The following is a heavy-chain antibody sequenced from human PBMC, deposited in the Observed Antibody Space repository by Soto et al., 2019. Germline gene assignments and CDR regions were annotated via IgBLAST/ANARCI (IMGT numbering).Heavy chain of an antibody. CDR1: GDSVSSNSAA. J-gene: IGHJ6*03. Sequence: PSQTLSLTCVISGDSVSSNSAAWNWIRQSPSRGLEWLGRTYYRTRWYYDYAVSVRSRISVNPDTSKNQISLPLTSVSPEDTAVYYCAGTTSHYWYYMDVWGKGTTVTVSS. D-gene: IGHD1-7*01. CDR2: TYYRTRWYY. V-gene: IGHV6-1*01. CDR3: AGTTSHYWYYMDV.